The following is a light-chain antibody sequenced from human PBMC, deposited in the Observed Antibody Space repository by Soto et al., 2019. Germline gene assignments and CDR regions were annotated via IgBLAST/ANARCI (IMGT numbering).Light chain of an antibody. CDR1: QNIIKY. V-gene: IGKV1-39*01. CDR3: QQTYTTPYT. CDR2: GAS. J-gene: IGKJ2*01. Sequence: DIQVTQSPSSLSASVGDRVTITCRTSQNIIKYLNWYQQKPGKAPKFLIYGASTLQTGVPSRFSGGGSGTDFTLTISSLQPEDFATYYCQQTYTTPYTFGQGTKLDIK.